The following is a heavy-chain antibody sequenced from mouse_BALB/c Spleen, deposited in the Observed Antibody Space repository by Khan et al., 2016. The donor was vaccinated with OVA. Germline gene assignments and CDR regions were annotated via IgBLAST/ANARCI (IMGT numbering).Heavy chain of an antibody. D-gene: IGHD2-4*01. CDR2: IYHGDGDT. CDR1: GYTFTSYW. Sequence: VQGVESGAELARPGTSVKLSCKASGYTFTSYWMQWVKQRPGQGLEWIGSIYHGDGDTRYTQKFKGKATLTADKSSSTAYMQLSSLASEDSAVYYCARGGITTGYFDYWGQGTTLTVSS. V-gene: IGHV1-87*01. J-gene: IGHJ2*01. CDR3: ARGGITTGYFDY.